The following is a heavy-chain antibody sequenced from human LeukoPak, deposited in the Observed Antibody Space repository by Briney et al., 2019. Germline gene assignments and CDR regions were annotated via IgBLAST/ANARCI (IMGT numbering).Heavy chain of an antibody. CDR3: ASGGAYCGGDCYSFDY. D-gene: IGHD2-21*02. CDR1: GGTFSSYA. J-gene: IGHJ4*02. Sequence: RASVKVSCKASGGTFSSYAISWVRQAPGQGLEWMGRIIPILGIANYAQKFQGRVTITADKSTSTAYMELSSLRSEDTAVYYCASGGAYCGGDCYSFDYWGQGTLVTVSS. V-gene: IGHV1-69*04. CDR2: IIPILGIA.